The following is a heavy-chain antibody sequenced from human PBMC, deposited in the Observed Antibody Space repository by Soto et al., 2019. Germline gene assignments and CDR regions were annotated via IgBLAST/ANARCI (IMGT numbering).Heavy chain of an antibody. CDR1: GYTFTSNH. J-gene: IGHJ4*02. Sequence: QVQLVQSGAEVKKPGASVKVSCKASGYTFTSNHIHWVRQAPGQGLEWMGMINPSGGSTSYAQKFQVRVTMTRDTSTSTVYMELSSLRFEDTAVYYCARRLGSYSNYGDCFDYWGQGTLVTVSS. CDR3: ARRLGSYSNYGDCFDY. CDR2: INPSGGST. D-gene: IGHD4-4*01. V-gene: IGHV1-46*01.